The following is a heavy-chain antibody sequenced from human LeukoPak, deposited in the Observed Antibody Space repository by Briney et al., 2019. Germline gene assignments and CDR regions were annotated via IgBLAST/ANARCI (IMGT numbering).Heavy chain of an antibody. CDR1: GFTVSSNY. V-gene: IGHV3-53*04. CDR2: IYSGGST. D-gene: IGHD3-3*01. J-gene: IGHJ6*02. CDR3: AREGVDKGPPYYYYYGMDV. Sequence: PGGSLRLSCAASGFTVSSNYMSWVRQAPGKGLEWVSVIYSGGSTYYADSVKGRFTISRHNSKNTLYLQMNSLRAEDTAVYYCAREGVDKGPPYYYYYGMDVWGQGTTVTVSS.